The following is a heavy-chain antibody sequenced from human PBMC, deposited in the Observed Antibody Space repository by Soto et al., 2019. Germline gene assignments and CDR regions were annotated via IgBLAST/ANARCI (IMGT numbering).Heavy chain of an antibody. CDR2: IKQDGSEK. Sequence: PGGSLRLSCAAAGFTFSSYWMSWVRQAPGKGLEWVANIKQDGSEKYYVDSVKGRFTISRDNAKNSLYLQMNSLRAEDTAVYYFARAKRYYDSSGYPDYWGQGTLVTGSS. D-gene: IGHD3-22*01. V-gene: IGHV3-7*03. CDR3: ARAKRYYDSSGYPDY. J-gene: IGHJ4*02. CDR1: GFTFSSYW.